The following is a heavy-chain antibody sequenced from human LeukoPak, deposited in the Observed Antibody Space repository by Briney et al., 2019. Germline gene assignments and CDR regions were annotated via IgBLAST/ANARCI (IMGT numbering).Heavy chain of an antibody. Sequence: PSETLSLTCTVYGGSISSFYWSWIRQPPGKGLEWIGYIYYSGSTNYNPSLKSRVTISVETSKNECSLKLRSVTAADTAVYYCARVTGYRIEDYFDYWGQGTLVTVSS. V-gene: IGHV4-59*01. CDR2: IYYSGST. D-gene: IGHD6-13*01. CDR1: GGSISSFY. CDR3: ARVTGYRIEDYFDY. J-gene: IGHJ4*02.